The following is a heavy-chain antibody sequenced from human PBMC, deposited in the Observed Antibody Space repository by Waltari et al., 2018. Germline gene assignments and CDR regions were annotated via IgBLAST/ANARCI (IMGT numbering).Heavy chain of an antibody. CDR3: ARVPVYVFGGAYGMDV. D-gene: IGHD3-3*01. J-gene: IGHJ6*02. CDR1: GFTVRSNY. CDR2: IYSGGSP. Sequence: EVQLVESGGGLIQPGGSLRLSCAASGFTVRSNYMSWVSQARGKGLEWVSVIYSGGSPYYADSGKGRFTSSRDNSKNTLYLQMNSLRAEDTAVYYCARVPVYVFGGAYGMDVWGQGTTVTVSS. V-gene: IGHV3-53*01.